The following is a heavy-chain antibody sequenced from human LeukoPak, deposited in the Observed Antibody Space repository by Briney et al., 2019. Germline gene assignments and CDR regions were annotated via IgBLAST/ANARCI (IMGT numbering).Heavy chain of an antibody. CDR3: VRGSTSTTGDY. V-gene: IGHV3-74*01. CDR1: GFTFSSYG. Sequence: EGSLRLSCAASGFTFSSYGMHWVRQAPGKGLVWLSRINSDGGYMSFADSVKGRFTVSRDNAKNTLYLQMNGLRDEETAVYYCVRGSTSTTGDYWGQGTLVTVSS. CDR2: INSDGGYM. D-gene: IGHD1-1*01. J-gene: IGHJ4*02.